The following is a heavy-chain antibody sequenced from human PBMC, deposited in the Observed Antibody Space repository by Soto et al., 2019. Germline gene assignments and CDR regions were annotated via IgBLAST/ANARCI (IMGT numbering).Heavy chain of an antibody. V-gene: IGHV1-18*01. J-gene: IGHJ4*02. Sequence: QVHLVQSGAEVKKPGAAEKVSCEGSGYAFTTYGITWVRQAPGQGLEWMGWISAHNGNTNYAQKIQGRVTVTRDTSTSTAYMELRSLRSDDTAVYYCARGRYGDYWGQGALVTVSS. CDR3: ARGRYGDY. D-gene: IGHD1-1*01. CDR1: GYAFTTYG. CDR2: ISAHNGNT.